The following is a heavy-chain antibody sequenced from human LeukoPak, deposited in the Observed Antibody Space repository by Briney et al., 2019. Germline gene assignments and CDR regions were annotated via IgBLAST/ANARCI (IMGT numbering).Heavy chain of an antibody. J-gene: IGHJ6*02. D-gene: IGHD3-10*01. CDR1: GGSISSYY. V-gene: IGHV4-59*01. Sequence: PSETLSLTCTVSGGSISSYYWSWLRQPPGKGLEWIGYIYYSGSTNYNPSLKSRVTISVDTSKNQFSLKLSSVTAADTAVYYCARDKVSYGSGSYPYYYYYGMDVWGQGTTVTVSS. CDR2: IYYSGST. CDR3: ARDKVSYGSGSYPYYYYYGMDV.